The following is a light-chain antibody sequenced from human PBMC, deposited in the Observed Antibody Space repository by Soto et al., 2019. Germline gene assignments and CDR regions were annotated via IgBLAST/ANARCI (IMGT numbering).Light chain of an antibody. CDR3: QQYGSSVKT. CDR1: QSVSSN. Sequence: EIVMTQSPATLSVSPGERATLSCRASQSVSSNLAWYQQKPGQAPSLLIFGASNRAPDIPDRFSGSGSGTDFTLTISRLEPEDFAVYFCQQYGSSVKTFGQGTKVDIK. CDR2: GAS. J-gene: IGKJ1*01. V-gene: IGKV3-20*01.